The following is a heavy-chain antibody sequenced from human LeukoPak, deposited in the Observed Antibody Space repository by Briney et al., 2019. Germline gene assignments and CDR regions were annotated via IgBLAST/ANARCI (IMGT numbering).Heavy chain of an antibody. V-gene: IGHV4-4*07. Sequence: PSETPSLTCTVSGGSISSYYGSWIRQPAGKGLEWIGRIYTSGSTNYNPSLKSRVTMSVDTSKNQFSLKLSSVTAADTAVYYCARGGYCSSTSCYGDAFDIWGQGTMVTVSS. CDR2: IYTSGST. CDR3: ARGGYCSSTSCYGDAFDI. D-gene: IGHD2-2*01. J-gene: IGHJ3*02. CDR1: GGSISSYY.